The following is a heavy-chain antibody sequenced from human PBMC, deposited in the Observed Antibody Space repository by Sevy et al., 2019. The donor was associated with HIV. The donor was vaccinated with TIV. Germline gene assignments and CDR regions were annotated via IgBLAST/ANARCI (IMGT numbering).Heavy chain of an antibody. CDR3: AKPAGGSSKRGNYYFDY. CDR1: GFTFSSYA. J-gene: IGHJ4*02. CDR2: ISGSGGST. V-gene: IGHV3-23*01. Sequence: GGSLRLSCAASGFTFSSYAMSWVRQAPGKGLEWVSPISGSGGSTYYEDSVKGRFTISRDNSKNTLYLQMNSLRAEDTAVYYCAKPAGGSSKRGNYYFDYWGQGTLVTVSS. D-gene: IGHD1-26*01.